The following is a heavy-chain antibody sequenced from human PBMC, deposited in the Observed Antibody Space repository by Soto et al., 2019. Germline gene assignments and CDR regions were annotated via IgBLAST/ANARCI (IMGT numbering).Heavy chain of an antibody. CDR1: GFTFSTYS. Sequence: PGGSLRLSCAASGFTFSTYSMNWVRQAPGKGLEWVSSISSSSSYIYYADSVKGRFTISRDNAKNSLYLEMNSLRAEDTAVYYCASGGYCTSTSCYGSYYYGMDVWGQGTTVTVSS. V-gene: IGHV3-21*01. J-gene: IGHJ6*02. CDR2: ISSSSSYI. D-gene: IGHD2-2*01. CDR3: ASGGYCTSTSCYGSYYYGMDV.